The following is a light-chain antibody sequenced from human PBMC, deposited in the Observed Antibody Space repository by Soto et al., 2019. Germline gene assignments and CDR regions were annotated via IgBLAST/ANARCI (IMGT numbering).Light chain of an antibody. V-gene: IGLV2-14*01. CDR2: DVY. CDR3: SSYTTSSSYV. J-gene: IGLJ1*01. CDR1: SSDVGGFNY. Sequence: QSALTQPASVSGSPGQSITISCTGTSSDVGGFNYVSWYQQHPGKAPKLLIFDVYSRPSGISNRFSGSKSGNTASLTIFGLQAEDEADYYYSSYTTSSSYVFGAGTKLTVL.